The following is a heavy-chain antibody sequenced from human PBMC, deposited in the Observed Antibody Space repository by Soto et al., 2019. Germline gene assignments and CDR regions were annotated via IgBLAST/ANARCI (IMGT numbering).Heavy chain of an antibody. CDR2: IYYSGST. J-gene: IGHJ4*02. CDR1: GGSISSSSYY. CDR3: ASGRDIVVVVAAFDY. D-gene: IGHD2-15*01. V-gene: IGHV4-39*01. Sequence: QLQLQESGPGLVKPSETLSLTCTVSGGSISSSSYYWGWIRQPPGKGLEWIGSIYYSGSTYYNPSLKSRVTISVDTSKNQFSLKLSSVTAADTAVYYCASGRDIVVVVAAFDYWGQGTLVTVSS.